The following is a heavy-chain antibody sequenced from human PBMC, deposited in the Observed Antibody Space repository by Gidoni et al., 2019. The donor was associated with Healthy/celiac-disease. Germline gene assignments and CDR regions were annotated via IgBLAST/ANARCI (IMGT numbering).Heavy chain of an antibody. Sequence: QVQLVESGGGVVQPGRSLRLSCAASGFPSRSPGMHWVRQAPGKGREWVAVIAYDGSNKYYADSVKGRFTISRDNSKNTLYLQMNSLRAEDTAVYYGAKESGAGYYYDSSGYEPPPAQHWGQGTLVTVS. J-gene: IGHJ1*01. D-gene: IGHD3-22*01. CDR1: GFPSRSPG. V-gene: IGHV3-30*18. CDR3: AKESGAGYYYDSSGYEPPPAQH. CDR2: IAYDGSNK.